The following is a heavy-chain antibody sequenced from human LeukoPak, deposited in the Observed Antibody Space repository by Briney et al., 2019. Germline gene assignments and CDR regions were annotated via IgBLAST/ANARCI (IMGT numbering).Heavy chain of an antibody. CDR1: GGSISSGGYY. J-gene: IGHJ4*02. CDR3: ARDSPHYTAAPY. CDR2: IYHSGST. Sequence: PSETLSLTYTVSGGSISSGGYYWSWIRQPPGKGLEWIGYIYHSGSTYYNPSLKSRVTISVDKSKSQFSLKVNSVTAADTAVYYCARDSPHYTAAPYWGQGTLVTVSS. D-gene: IGHD2-2*02. V-gene: IGHV4-30-2*01.